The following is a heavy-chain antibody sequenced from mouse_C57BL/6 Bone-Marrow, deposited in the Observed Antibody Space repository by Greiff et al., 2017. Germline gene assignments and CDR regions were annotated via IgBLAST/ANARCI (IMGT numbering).Heavy chain of an antibody. CDR1: GYTFTSYW. D-gene: IGHD1-1*01. V-gene: IGHV1-64*01. CDR3: ARDSTTVPWFAY. J-gene: IGHJ3*01. Sequence: VQLQQPGAELVKPGASVKLSCKASGYTFTSYWMHWVKQRPGQGLEWIGMIHPNSGSTNYNEKFKSKATLTVDKSSSTAYMQLSSLPSEDSAVYYCARDSTTVPWFAYWGQGTLVTVSA. CDR2: IHPNSGST.